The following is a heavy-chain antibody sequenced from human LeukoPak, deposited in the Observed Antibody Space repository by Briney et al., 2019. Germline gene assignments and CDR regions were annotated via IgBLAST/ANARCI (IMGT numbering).Heavy chain of an antibody. Sequence: PGRSLRLSCAASGFTFSSYGMHWVRQAPGKGLEWVAVISYDGSNKYYADSVKGRFTISRDNSKNTLYLQMNSLRAEDTAVYYCVMVREINWFDPWGQGTLVTVSS. CDR1: GFTFSSYG. V-gene: IGHV3-30*03. CDR3: VMVREINWFDP. D-gene: IGHD3-10*01. J-gene: IGHJ5*02. CDR2: ISYDGSNK.